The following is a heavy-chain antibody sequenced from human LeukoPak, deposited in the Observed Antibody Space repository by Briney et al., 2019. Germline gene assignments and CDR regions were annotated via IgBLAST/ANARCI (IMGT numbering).Heavy chain of an antibody. Sequence: SETLSLTCTVSGGSMSPYYWSWIRQPPGKGLEWIGEINHSGSTNYNPSLKSRVTISVDTSKNQFSLKLSSVTAADTAVYYCARLYYYDSSGYYSDYWGQGTLVTVSS. CDR3: ARLYYYDSSGYYSDY. J-gene: IGHJ4*02. D-gene: IGHD3-22*01. V-gene: IGHV4-34*01. CDR1: GGSMSPYY. CDR2: INHSGST.